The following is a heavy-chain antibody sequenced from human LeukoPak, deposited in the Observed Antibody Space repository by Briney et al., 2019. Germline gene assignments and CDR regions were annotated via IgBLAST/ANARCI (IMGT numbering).Heavy chain of an antibody. CDR3: ARVRPLSLRVAARPGYYYYMDV. Sequence: SVKVSCKASGGTFSSYAISWVRQAPGQGLEWMGGIIPIFGTANYAQKFQGRVTITTDESTSTAYMELSSLRSEDTAVYYCARVRPLSLRVAARPGYYYYMDVWGKGTTVTVSS. V-gene: IGHV1-69*05. J-gene: IGHJ6*03. CDR1: GGTFSSYA. D-gene: IGHD6-6*01. CDR2: IIPIFGTA.